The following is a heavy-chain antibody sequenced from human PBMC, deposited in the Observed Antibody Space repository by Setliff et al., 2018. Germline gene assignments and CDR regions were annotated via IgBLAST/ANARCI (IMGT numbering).Heavy chain of an antibody. V-gene: IGHV4-39*07. J-gene: IGHJ3*01. Sequence: SETLSLTCTVSGGSISSSNYYWGWIRQPPGKGLEWIGNIYYGGSAYYNPSLKSRVTISVDTSKNQFSLKLSSVTAADTAMYYCARASSLTRKHLAFDLWGQGTMVTVAS. D-gene: IGHD3-9*01. CDR3: ARASSLTRKHLAFDL. CDR2: IYYGGSA. CDR1: GGSISSSNYY.